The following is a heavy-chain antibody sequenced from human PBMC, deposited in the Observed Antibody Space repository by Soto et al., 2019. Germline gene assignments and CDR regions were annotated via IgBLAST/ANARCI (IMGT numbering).Heavy chain of an antibody. D-gene: IGHD6-13*01. J-gene: IGHJ6*03. CDR2: TYYRSKWYN. CDR1: GDSVSSNIAA. V-gene: IGHV6-1*01. Sequence: SQTLSLTCAISGDSVSSNIAAWNWIRQSPSRGLEWLGRTYYRSKWYNDYAVSVKSRITINPDTSKNQFSLQLNSVTPEDTAVYYCARDLRTLDSSSWHYYYYYYYMDVWGKGTTVTVSS. CDR3: ARDLRTLDSSSWHYYYYYYYMDV.